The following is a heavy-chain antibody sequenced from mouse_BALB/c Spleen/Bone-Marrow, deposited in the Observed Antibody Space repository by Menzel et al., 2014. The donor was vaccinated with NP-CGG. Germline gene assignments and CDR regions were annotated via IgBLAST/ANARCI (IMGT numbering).Heavy chain of an antibody. J-gene: IGHJ3*01. CDR1: GYTFTSYW. CDR3: ARSGGGYDGFAY. V-gene: IGHV1-7*01. Sequence: VQLVESGAELAKPGASVKMSCKASGYTFTSYWMHWVKQRPGQGLEWIGYINPSTGYTEYNQKFKDKATLTADKSSSTAYMQLSSLTSEDSAVYYCARSGGGYDGFAYWGQGTPVTVSA. D-gene: IGHD2-2*01. CDR2: INPSTGYT.